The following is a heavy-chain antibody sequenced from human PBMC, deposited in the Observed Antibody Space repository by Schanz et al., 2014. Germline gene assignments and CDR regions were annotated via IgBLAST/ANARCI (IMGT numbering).Heavy chain of an antibody. J-gene: IGHJ4*02. Sequence: QVQLVQSGAEVKKPGASVKVSCRASGYPFTSDDITWVRQAPGQGLEWMGRIISILGIPNYAQKFQGRVTFTADKSTSTAYMELSSLKSEDTAVYYCASSGAGYSSSWDFDYWGQGTLVTVSS. CDR2: IISILGIP. D-gene: IGHD6-13*01. V-gene: IGHV1-69*09. CDR3: ASSGAGYSSSWDFDY. CDR1: GYPFTSDD.